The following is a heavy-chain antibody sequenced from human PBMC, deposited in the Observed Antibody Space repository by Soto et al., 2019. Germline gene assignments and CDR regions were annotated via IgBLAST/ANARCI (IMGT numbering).Heavy chain of an antibody. CDR3: ARDRVTMVRGVIRNWYFDL. Sequence: GGSLRLSCAASGFTVSRNYMSWVRQAPGKGLEWVSVIYSGGSTYYADSVKGRFTISRHNSKNTLYLQMNSLRAEDTAVYYCARDRVTMVRGVIRNWYFDLWGRGTLVTVSS. D-gene: IGHD3-10*01. J-gene: IGHJ2*01. CDR1: GFTVSRNY. CDR2: IYSGGST. V-gene: IGHV3-53*04.